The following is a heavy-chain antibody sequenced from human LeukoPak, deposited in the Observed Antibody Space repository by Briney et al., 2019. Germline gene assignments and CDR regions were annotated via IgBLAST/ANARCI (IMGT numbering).Heavy chain of an antibody. CDR1: GFTFSSYA. CDR2: TSYDGSNK. Sequence: GGSLRLSCAASGFTFSSYAMHWVRQAPGKGLEWVAVTSYDGSNKYYADSVKGQFTISRDNSKNTLYLQMNSLRAEDTAVYYCARDPVMYSSSYKNWFDPWGQGTLVAVSS. D-gene: IGHD6-13*01. V-gene: IGHV3-30-3*01. CDR3: ARDPVMYSSSYKNWFDP. J-gene: IGHJ5*02.